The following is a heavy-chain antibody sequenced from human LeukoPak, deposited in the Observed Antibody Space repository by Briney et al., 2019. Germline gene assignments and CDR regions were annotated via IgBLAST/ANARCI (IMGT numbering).Heavy chain of an antibody. J-gene: IGHJ4*02. CDR3: ARDKYYYDSSDDPRFDY. CDR1: GGSFTNYY. Sequence: SETLSLTCAVYGGSFTNYYWSWIRQPPGKGLEWIGEINHSGSTKYNPSLKSRVTISIDTSKNQFSLKLSSVTAADTAVYYCARDKYYYDSSDDPRFDYWGQGTLVTVSS. D-gene: IGHD3-22*01. CDR2: INHSGST. V-gene: IGHV4-34*01.